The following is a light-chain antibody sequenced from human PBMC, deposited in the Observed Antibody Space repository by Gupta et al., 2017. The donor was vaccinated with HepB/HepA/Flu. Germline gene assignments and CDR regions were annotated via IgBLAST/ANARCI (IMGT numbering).Light chain of an antibody. CDR2: DVS. J-gene: IGKJ2*03. V-gene: IGKV3-20*01. CDR1: HSVPKNY. Sequence: EIVLTQSPGTLSLSPGERVTLSCRANHSVPKNYLGWYQQKTGQTPSVLSYDVSNMATGIPDRCSCSGSGTDFTLTIRSLDPADCAVYDCQQYAIEPGGFGQGTNLEIK. CDR3: QQYAIEPGG.